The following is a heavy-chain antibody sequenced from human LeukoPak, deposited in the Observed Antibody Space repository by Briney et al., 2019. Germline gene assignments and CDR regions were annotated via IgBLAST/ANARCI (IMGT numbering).Heavy chain of an antibody. CDR3: AGYCGGDCRPQFDY. Sequence: ASVKVSCKVSGYTLTELSMRWVRQAPGKGLEWMGGFDPEDGETIYAQKFQGRVTMTEDTSTDTAYMELSSLRSDDTAVYYCAGYCGGDCRPQFDYWGQGTLVTVSS. CDR1: GYTLTELS. CDR2: FDPEDGET. V-gene: IGHV1-24*01. J-gene: IGHJ4*02. D-gene: IGHD2-21*02.